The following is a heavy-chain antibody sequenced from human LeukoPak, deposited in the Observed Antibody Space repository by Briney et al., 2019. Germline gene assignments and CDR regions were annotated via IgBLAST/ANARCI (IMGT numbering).Heavy chain of an antibody. V-gene: IGHV3-74*01. D-gene: IGHD1-26*01. J-gene: IGHJ5*02. CDR2: INNDGSSA. CDR1: GFTFSSYW. CDR3: ARSYSGSYREFDP. Sequence: GGSLRLSCVASGFTFSSYWMHWAPQAPGKGLGWASRINNDGSSAGYADSVKGRFTISRDNAKNTLYLQMNSLRAEDTAVYYCARSYSGSYREFDPWGQGTLVTVSS.